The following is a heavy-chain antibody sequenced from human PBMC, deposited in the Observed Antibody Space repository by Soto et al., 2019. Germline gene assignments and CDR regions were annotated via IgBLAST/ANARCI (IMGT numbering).Heavy chain of an antibody. CDR3: AGQGHNWNYVPSEYYFDY. Sequence: SVKVSCKASGGTFSSYAISWVRQAPGQGLEWMGGIIPIFGTANYAQKFQGRVTITADKSTSTAYMELSSLRSEDTAVYYCAGQGHNWNYVPSEYYFDYWGQGTLVTVSS. J-gene: IGHJ4*02. V-gene: IGHV1-69*06. CDR2: IIPIFGTA. CDR1: GGTFSSYA. D-gene: IGHD1-7*01.